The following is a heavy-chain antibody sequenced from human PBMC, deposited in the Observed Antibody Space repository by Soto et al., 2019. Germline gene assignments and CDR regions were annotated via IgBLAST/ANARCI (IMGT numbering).Heavy chain of an antibody. Sequence: GGSLRLSCAASGFTFSSYAMSWVRQAPGKGLEWVSAISGSGGSTYYADSVKGRFTISRDNSKNTLYLQMNSLRAEDTAVYYCAKDLGQTVRFLEWLSGWFDPWGQGTLVTVSS. D-gene: IGHD3-3*01. V-gene: IGHV3-23*01. CDR1: GFTFSSYA. CDR3: AKDLGQTVRFLEWLSGWFDP. CDR2: ISGSGGST. J-gene: IGHJ5*02.